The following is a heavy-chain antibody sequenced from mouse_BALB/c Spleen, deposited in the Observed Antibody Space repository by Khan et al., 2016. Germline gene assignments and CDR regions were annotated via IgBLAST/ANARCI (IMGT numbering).Heavy chain of an antibody. CDR3: ASAPTAYYTMNY. CDR2: ISYSGRT. D-gene: IGHD1-2*01. V-gene: IGHV3-2*02. CDR1: GYSITSDYA. J-gene: IGHJ4*01. Sequence: EVQLQESGPGLVKPSQSLSLTCTVTGYSITSDYAWNWIRQFPGNKLEWMGYISYSGRTSYYPSPKIRISITRDTSKNQFFRQLNSVTTEDTATYYCASAPTAYYTMNYWGQGTSVTVSS.